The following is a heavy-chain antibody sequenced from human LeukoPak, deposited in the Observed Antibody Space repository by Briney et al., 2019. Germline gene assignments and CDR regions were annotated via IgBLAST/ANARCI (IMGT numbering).Heavy chain of an antibody. Sequence: PSETLSLTCTVSGGSVNSGNYYWSWIRQPPGKGLEWIGYVYYSGSTNYNPSLKSRVTISAYTSKNQFSLKLSSVTAADTAVYYCARRSVGGGERFDYWGQGILVTVSS. CDR1: GGSVNSGNYY. V-gene: IGHV4-61*01. CDR2: VYYSGST. D-gene: IGHD3-16*01. J-gene: IGHJ4*02. CDR3: ARRSVGGGERFDY.